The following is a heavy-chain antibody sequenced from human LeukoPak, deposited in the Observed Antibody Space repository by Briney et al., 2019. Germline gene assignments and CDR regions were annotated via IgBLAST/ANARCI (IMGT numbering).Heavy chain of an antibody. CDR2: ISGSGGTT. J-gene: IGHJ4*02. D-gene: IGHD3-22*01. Sequence: GGPLRLFCAASGFTFSSYAMSWVRQAPGKGLEWVSSISGSGGTTYYADSVKGRFTISRDNSKNTLYLQMNSLRAEDTAVYYCAKIRDSSGLDYWGQGTLVTVSS. CDR1: GFTFSSYA. V-gene: IGHV3-23*01. CDR3: AKIRDSSGLDY.